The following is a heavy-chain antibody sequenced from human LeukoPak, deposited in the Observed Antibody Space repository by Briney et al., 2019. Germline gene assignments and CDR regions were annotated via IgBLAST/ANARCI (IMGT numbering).Heavy chain of an antibody. V-gene: IGHV3-30*02. D-gene: IGHD6-19*01. CDR1: GFIFSSYG. CDR2: IRYDGSKK. CDR3: AKVRWQWLAYFDY. J-gene: IGHJ4*02. Sequence: GGSLRLSCAASGFIFSSYGMHWVRQAPGKGLEWVAFIRYDGSKKYYADSVKGRFTISRDNSKNTLYLQMNSLRAEDTAVYYCAKVRWQWLAYFDYWGQGTLVTVSS.